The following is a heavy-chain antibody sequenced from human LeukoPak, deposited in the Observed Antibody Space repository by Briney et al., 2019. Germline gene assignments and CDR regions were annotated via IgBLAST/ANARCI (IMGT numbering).Heavy chain of an antibody. D-gene: IGHD6-19*01. J-gene: IGHJ4*02. CDR1: GGSISGYY. Sequence: SETLSLTCTVSGGSISGYYWSWIRQPPGKGLEWMGYIYYSENTNYNPSLKSRVTISLDTSKNQSSLKLSSVTTADTAVYFCTRRVAVAGTPKASFDYWGQGILVTVSS. V-gene: IGHV4-59*08. CDR2: IYYSENT. CDR3: TRRVAVAGTPKASFDY.